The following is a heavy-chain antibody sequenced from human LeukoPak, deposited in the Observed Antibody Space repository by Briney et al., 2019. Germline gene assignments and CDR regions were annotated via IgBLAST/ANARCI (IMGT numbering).Heavy chain of an antibody. V-gene: IGHV3-33*01. Sequence: GGSLRLSCAASGFTFSSYGMHWVRQAPGKGLEWVAVIWYDGSNKYYADSVKGRFTISRDNSKNTLYLQMNSLRAEDTAVYYCARDSPDDYYDSSGNYRLDYWGQGTLVTVSS. CDR1: GFTFSSYG. D-gene: IGHD3-22*01. J-gene: IGHJ4*02. CDR2: IWYDGSNK. CDR3: ARDSPDDYYDSSGNYRLDY.